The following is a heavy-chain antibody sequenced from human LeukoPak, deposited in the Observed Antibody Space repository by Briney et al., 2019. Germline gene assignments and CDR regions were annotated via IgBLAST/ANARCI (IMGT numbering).Heavy chain of an antibody. D-gene: IGHD3-16*01. V-gene: IGHV3-33*01. Sequence: PGGSLRLSRAASVFTFSSYGMHWVRQAPGKGREWGAVILNDGSQEKYAHSVKGRVTISRDNSKNTLFLQMNSVRAEDTAVYYCARDDALGDNALDIWGQGTMVTVSS. CDR1: VFTFSSYG. CDR3: ARDDALGDNALDI. J-gene: IGHJ3*02. CDR2: ILNDGSQE.